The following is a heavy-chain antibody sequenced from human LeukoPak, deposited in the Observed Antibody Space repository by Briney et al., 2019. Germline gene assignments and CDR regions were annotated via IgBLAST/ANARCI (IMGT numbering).Heavy chain of an antibody. CDR2: ISASGGST. J-gene: IGHJ4*02. CDR1: GFTFSSYA. Sequence: GGSLRLSCAASGFTFSSYAMSWVRQAPGKGLECVSIISASGGSTYHAYSVKGQFRISRDNSETTLSLEMSSLRAEDAAVYYCAKDLGSSFEYVWGINRYSPSFDYWGQGTLVTVSS. CDR3: AKDLGSSFEYVWGINRYSPSFDY. D-gene: IGHD3-16*02. V-gene: IGHV3-23*01.